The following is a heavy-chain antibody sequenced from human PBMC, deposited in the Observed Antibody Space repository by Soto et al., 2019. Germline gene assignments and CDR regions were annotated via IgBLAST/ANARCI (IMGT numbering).Heavy chain of an antibody. J-gene: IGHJ5*02. V-gene: IGHV4-59*08. Sequence: PSETLSLTCTVSGGSISSYYWSWIRQPPGKGLEWIGYIYYSGSTNYNPSLKSRVTISVDTSKNQFSLKLSSVTAADTAVYYCARHFWDADWFDPWGQGTLVTVSS. CDR3: ARHFWDADWFDP. D-gene: IGHD1-26*01. CDR1: GGSISSYY. CDR2: IYYSGST.